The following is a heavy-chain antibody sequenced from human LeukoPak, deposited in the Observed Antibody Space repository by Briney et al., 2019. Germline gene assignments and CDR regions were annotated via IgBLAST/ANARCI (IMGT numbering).Heavy chain of an antibody. Sequence: GASVKVSCKASGYTFTSYAMHWVRQAPGQRLERMGWINAGNGNTKHSQKFQGRVTITRDTPTSTVYMELSSLRSEDTAVYYCARGHSNSPFLYWGQGTLVTVSS. J-gene: IGHJ4*02. D-gene: IGHD6-6*01. CDR1: GYTFTSYA. CDR2: INAGNGNT. CDR3: ARGHSNSPFLY. V-gene: IGHV1-3*01.